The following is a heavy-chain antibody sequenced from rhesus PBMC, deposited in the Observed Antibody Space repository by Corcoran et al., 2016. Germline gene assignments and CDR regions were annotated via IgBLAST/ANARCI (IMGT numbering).Heavy chain of an antibody. V-gene: IGHV3S25*01. CDR1: GFTFSSYG. D-gene: IGHD3-16*01. CDR3: AKAVSYGLLPVDY. CDR2: INSGGGST. Sequence: EVQLVESGGGLVQPGGSLRLSCAASGFTFSSYGMYWVRQAPGKGLEWISAINSGGGSTYYADSVKARFTISRDNSTNPLSLQMNSLRAGDPAVYYCAKAVSYGLLPVDYWGQGVLVTVSS. J-gene: IGHJ4*01.